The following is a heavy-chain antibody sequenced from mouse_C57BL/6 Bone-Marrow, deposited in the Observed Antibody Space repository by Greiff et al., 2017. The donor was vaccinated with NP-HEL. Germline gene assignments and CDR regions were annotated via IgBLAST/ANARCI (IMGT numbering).Heavy chain of an antibody. CDR1: GYTFTDYN. Sequence: EVKLQQSGPELVKPGASVKIPCKASGYTFTDYNMDWVKQSHGKSLEWIGDINPNNGGTIYNQKFKGKATLTVDKSSSTAYMELRSLTSEDTAVYYCARSYGSSYVRFAYWGQGTLVTVSA. D-gene: IGHD1-1*01. J-gene: IGHJ3*01. CDR3: ARSYGSSYVRFAY. V-gene: IGHV1-18*01. CDR2: INPNNGGT.